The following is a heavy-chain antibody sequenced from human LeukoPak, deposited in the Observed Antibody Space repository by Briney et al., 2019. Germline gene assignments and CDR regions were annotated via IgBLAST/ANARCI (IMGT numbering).Heavy chain of an antibody. CDR3: ARHYSPNYCGEEECYTFDY. CDR1: GGSFSGYY. J-gene: IGHJ4*02. CDR2: INHSGST. D-gene: IGHD2-21*01. V-gene: IGHV4-34*01. Sequence: SETLSLTCAVYGGSFSGYYWSWIRQPPGKGLEWIGEINHSGSTNYNPSLKSRVTISVDTSKNQFSLRLSSVTAADTALYYCARHYSPNYCGEEECYTFDYWGQGTLVTVSS.